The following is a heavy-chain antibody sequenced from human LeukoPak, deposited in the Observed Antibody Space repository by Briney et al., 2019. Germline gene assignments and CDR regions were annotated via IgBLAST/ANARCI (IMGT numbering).Heavy chain of an antibody. CDR2: IWPDGSNK. Sequence: GRSLRLSCAASGFTFNSYGMFWVRQAPGKGLEWVAFIWPDGSNKLYGDSVKGRFTISRDNSKNTVYLQMNSLRAEDTAVYYCARDYYRTTSCLESWGQGTLVTVSS. CDR3: ARDYYRTTSCLES. J-gene: IGHJ4*02. V-gene: IGHV3-33*01. CDR1: GFTFNSYG. D-gene: IGHD2-2*01.